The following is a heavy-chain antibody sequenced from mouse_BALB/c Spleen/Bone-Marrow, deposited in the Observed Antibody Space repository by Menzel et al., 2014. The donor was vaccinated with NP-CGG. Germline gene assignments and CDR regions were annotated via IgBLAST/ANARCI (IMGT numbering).Heavy chain of an antibody. D-gene: IGHD2-4*01. CDR2: IDPENGDT. V-gene: IGHV14-4*02. CDR3: KGYDYDVDSFDY. J-gene: IGHJ2*01. Sequence: VQLKQSGAELVRSGASVRLSCTASGFNIXDSYIHWVRQRPEQGLEWIGWIDPENGDTEYAPKFQGKATMTADTSSNTAYLQLSSLTSEDTAVYYCKGYDYDVDSFDYWGQGTTLTVPS. CDR1: GFNIXDSY.